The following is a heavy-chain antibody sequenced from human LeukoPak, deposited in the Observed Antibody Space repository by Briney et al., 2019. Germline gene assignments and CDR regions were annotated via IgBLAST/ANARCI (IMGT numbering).Heavy chain of an antibody. CDR2: ISGSGGST. CDR3: AKEELAAAGRYLDS. V-gene: IGHV3-23*01. D-gene: IGHD6-13*01. Sequence: AGSLRLSCVASGFTFTSYAMSWVRQAPGKGLEWVSAISGSGGSTYYQDSVKGRFTISRDNSKNTLDLQMNSLRAEDTAVYYCAKEELAAAGRYLDSWGQGTLVTVSP. CDR1: GFTFTSYA. J-gene: IGHJ4*02.